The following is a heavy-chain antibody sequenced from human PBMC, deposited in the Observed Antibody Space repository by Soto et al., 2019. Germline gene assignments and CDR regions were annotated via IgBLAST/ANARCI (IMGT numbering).Heavy chain of an antibody. D-gene: IGHD2-15*01. V-gene: IGHV3-23*01. Sequence: EVQLLESGGGLVQPGGSLRLSCAASGFTFSSYAMSWVRQAPGKGLEWVSAISGSGGSTYYAESVKGRFTISRDNSKNTLYLQMNSLRAEDTAVYYCAKLAVVAATRPPSFFDYWGQGTLVTVSS. CDR1: GFTFSSYA. J-gene: IGHJ4*02. CDR2: ISGSGGST. CDR3: AKLAVVAATRPPSFFDY.